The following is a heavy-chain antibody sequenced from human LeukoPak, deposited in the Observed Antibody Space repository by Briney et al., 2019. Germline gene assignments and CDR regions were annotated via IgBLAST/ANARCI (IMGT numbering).Heavy chain of an antibody. Sequence: ASVKVFCXASGYTFTSYDINWVRQATGQGLEWMVWMNPNSGNTGYAQKFQGRVTITRNTSISTAYMELSSLRSEDTAVYYCARASQYYDFWSGYYTGAFDIWGQGTMVTVSS. D-gene: IGHD3-3*01. V-gene: IGHV1-8*03. CDR3: ARASQYYDFWSGYYTGAFDI. CDR1: GYTFTSYD. CDR2: MNPNSGNT. J-gene: IGHJ3*02.